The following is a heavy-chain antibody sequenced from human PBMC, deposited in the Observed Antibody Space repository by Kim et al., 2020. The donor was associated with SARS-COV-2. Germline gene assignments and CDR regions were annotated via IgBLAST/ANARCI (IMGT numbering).Heavy chain of an antibody. Sequence: GGSLRLSCAASGFTFSSYSMNWVRQAPGKGLEWVSSISSSSSYIYYADSVKGRFTISRDNAKNSLYLQMNSLRAEDTAVYYCARDRGIAAPGWFDPWGQGTLVTVSS. CDR3: ARDRGIAAPGWFDP. V-gene: IGHV3-21*01. D-gene: IGHD6-6*01. CDR1: GFTFSSYS. CDR2: ISSSSSYI. J-gene: IGHJ5*02.